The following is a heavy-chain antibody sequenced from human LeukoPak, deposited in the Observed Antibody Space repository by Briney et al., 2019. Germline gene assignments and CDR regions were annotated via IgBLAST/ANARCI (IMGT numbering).Heavy chain of an antibody. CDR1: GYTFTDYY. V-gene: IGHV1-69-2*01. D-gene: IGHD3-10*01. J-gene: IGHJ6*03. CDR3: ATAAMVPMDV. CDR2: VDPEDGET. Sequence: ASVKVSCKVSGYTFTDYYMHWVQQAPGKGLEWMGLVDPEDGETIYAEKFQGRVTITADTSTDTAYMELSSLRSEDTAVYYCATAAMVPMDVWGKGPTVTVSS.